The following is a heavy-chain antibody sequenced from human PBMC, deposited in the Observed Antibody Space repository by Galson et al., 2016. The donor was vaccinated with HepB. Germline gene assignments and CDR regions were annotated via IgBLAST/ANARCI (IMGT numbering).Heavy chain of an antibody. D-gene: IGHD6-19*01. V-gene: IGHV3-7*01. CDR3: ARIVAGLVHWYFDL. CDR2: IKQDGSEK. CDR1: GFTFSSYW. J-gene: IGHJ2*01. Sequence: SLRLSCAASGFTFSSYWMSWVRQAPGQGLEWVANIKQDGSEKYYVDSVKGRFTISRDKAKNSLYLQLNSLRAEDTAVYYCARIVAGLVHWYFDLWGRGTLVTVSS.